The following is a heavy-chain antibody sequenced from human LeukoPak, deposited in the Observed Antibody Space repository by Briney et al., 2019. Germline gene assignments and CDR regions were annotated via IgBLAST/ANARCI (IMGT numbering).Heavy chain of an antibody. CDR1: GFTFTSYA. J-gene: IGHJ3*02. D-gene: IGHD3-10*01. V-gene: IGHV3-23*01. CDR2: IRGSGDRT. CDR3: ARNTKRGASGSSHPFDI. Sequence: PGGSLRLPCAASGFTFTSYAMSWVRQAPGKGLEWVSAIRGSGDRTYYADSVKGRFTISRDNSKNTVYLQMNSLRAEDTAVYYCARNTKRGASGSSHPFDIWGQGTILTVSS.